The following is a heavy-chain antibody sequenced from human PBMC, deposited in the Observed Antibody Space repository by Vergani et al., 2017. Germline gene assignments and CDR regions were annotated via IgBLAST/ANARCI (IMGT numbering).Heavy chain of an antibody. Sequence: EVQLLESGGNLIQPGGSLRLSCGASGFTFSSYAMTWVRLAPGKGLQWVSAISGIGGNTFYTDSVKGRFTISRDNSKDTLYLQMNSLRVEDTAIYYCAKARDTNCKGGNCYSYYYGLDLWGQGTTVTVSS. CDR2: ISGIGGNT. V-gene: IGHV3-23*01. CDR1: GFTFSSYA. CDR3: AKARDTNCKGGNCYSYYYGLDL. J-gene: IGHJ6*02. D-gene: IGHD2-21*01.